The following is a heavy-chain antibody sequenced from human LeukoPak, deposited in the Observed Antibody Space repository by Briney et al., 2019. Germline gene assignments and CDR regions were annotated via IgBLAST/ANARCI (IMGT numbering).Heavy chain of an antibody. V-gene: IGHV4-4*07. CDR3: ARGKHSVDS. CDR2: IYSSGYT. J-gene: IGHJ4*02. Sequence: SETLSLTCTVSGGAIRSHYWNWIRQPAGKGLEWIGRIYSSGYTNDNPFLKSRITMSVDMSKNQFSLRLNSVTAADTAVYYCARGKHSVDSWGQGMLVTVSS. CDR1: GGAIRSHY.